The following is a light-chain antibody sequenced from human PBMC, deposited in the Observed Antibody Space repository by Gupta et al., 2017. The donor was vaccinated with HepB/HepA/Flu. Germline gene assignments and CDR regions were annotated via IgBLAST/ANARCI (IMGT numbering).Light chain of an antibody. J-gene: IGLJ2*01. CDR3: CSDAGRDVV. CDR2: EVR. Sequence: SALTQPASVSGSPGPSLTISCTGTSSDVGRYNLVSWYPQHAGTAPKLMIYEVRKRTAGVANRFSGSKSGNTAALTIAGLQAEDEADYYCCSDAGRDVVFGGGTKLTVL. V-gene: IGLV2-23*02. CDR1: SSDVGRYNL.